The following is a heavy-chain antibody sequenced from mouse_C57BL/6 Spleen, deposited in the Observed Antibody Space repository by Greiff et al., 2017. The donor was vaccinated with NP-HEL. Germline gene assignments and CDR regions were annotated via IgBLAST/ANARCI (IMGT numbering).Heavy chain of an antibody. Sequence: QVQLQQSGAELVRPGTSVKVSCKASGYAFTNYLIEWVKQRPGQGLAWIGVINPGSGGTTYNEKFKGKATLTADKSSSTAYMQLSSLTSEDSAVYFCARGGSSSWFAYWGQGTLVTVSA. J-gene: IGHJ3*01. D-gene: IGHD1-1*01. CDR3: ARGGSSSWFAY. CDR2: INPGSGGT. CDR1: GYAFTNYL. V-gene: IGHV1-54*01.